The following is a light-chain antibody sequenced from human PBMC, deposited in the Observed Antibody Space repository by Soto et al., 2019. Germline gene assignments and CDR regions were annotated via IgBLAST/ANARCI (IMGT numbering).Light chain of an antibody. CDR3: SSYASTTTYV. V-gene: IGLV2-14*01. CDR1: SSDVGGYNY. J-gene: IGLJ1*01. Sequence: QSALTQPASVSGSPGQSITISRTGTSSDVGGYNYVSWYQQHPGKAPKLMIYEVSNRPSGVSNRFSGSKSANTASLTISGLQAEDEADYYCSSYASTTTYVFGTGTKLTVL. CDR2: EVS.